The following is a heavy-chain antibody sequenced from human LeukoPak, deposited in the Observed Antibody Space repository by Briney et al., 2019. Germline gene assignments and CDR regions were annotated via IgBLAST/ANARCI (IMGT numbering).Heavy chain of an antibody. D-gene: IGHD6-19*01. Sequence: GGSLRLSCAASGFSFSSYGMSWVRQAPGKGLEWVSAISGSGGSTCYADSVKGRFTISRDNSKNTLYLQMNSLRAEDTAVYYCARDYSSGWYYYWGQGTLVTVSS. CDR3: ARDYSSGWYYY. CDR1: GFSFSSYG. V-gene: IGHV3-23*01. CDR2: ISGSGGST. J-gene: IGHJ4*02.